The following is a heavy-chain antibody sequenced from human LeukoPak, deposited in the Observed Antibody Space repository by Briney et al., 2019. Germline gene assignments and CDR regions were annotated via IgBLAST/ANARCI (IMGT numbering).Heavy chain of an antibody. V-gene: IGHV3-21*01. D-gene: IGHD5-18*01. J-gene: IGHJ4*02. CDR1: GFTFSSHS. Sequence: PGGSLRLSCAASGFTFSSHSINWVRQAPGKGLEWVSSISSSSSYIHYADSVKGRFTISRDSAKNSLDLQMNSLRAEDTAVYYCARAPHGGYSYGYLLYFDYWGQGTLVTVSS. CDR2: ISSSSSYI. CDR3: ARAPHGGYSYGYLLYFDY.